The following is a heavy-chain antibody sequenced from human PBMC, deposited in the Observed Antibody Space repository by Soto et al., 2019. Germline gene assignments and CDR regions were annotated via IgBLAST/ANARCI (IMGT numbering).Heavy chain of an antibody. J-gene: IGHJ5*02. CDR1: GGAISTTHW. CDR3: ARKSYYAPSHIDT. V-gene: IGHV4-4*02. D-gene: IGHD3-10*01. Sequence: SETLSLTCAGCGGAISTTHWLPSVRQPPGKGLEWIGEIYHSGSTNYNPSLKSRVTISVDNSKNQFSLKLSSVTAADTAVYYCARKSYYAPSHIDTWGQGTLVPVSS. CDR2: IYHSGST.